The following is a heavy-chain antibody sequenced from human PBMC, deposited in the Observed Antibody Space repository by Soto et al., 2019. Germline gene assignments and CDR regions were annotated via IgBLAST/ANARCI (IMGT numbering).Heavy chain of an antibody. Sequence: QVQLQESGPGLVKPSETLSLTCTVSGGSISSYYWSWIRQPPGKGLEWIGYIYYSGSTNYNPSLKRRVTISVDTSKNQFSLKLSSVTAADTAVYYCARGGGCTNGVCRDYFDYWGQGTLVTVSS. CDR1: GGSISSYY. CDR3: ARGGGCTNGVCRDYFDY. CDR2: IYYSGST. D-gene: IGHD2-8*01. V-gene: IGHV4-59*01. J-gene: IGHJ4*02.